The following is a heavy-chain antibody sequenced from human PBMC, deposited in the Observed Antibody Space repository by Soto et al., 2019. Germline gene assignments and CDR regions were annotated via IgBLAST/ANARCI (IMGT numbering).Heavy chain of an antibody. CDR1: GYSFTSNW. Sequence: GESLKISCKGSGYSFTSNWIGWVRQKPGKGLEWMGIIYPGDSDTKYGPSFQGQVTISADKSISTAYLQWSSLQASDTATYYCAKQGALNWYFDLLGRGTLVTVSS. V-gene: IGHV5-51*01. J-gene: IGHJ2*01. D-gene: IGHD1-26*01. CDR3: AKQGALNWYFDL. CDR2: IYPGDSDT.